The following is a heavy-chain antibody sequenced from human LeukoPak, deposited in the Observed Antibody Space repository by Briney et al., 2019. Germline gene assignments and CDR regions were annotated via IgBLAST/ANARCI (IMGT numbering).Heavy chain of an antibody. CDR3: AKEVIDHGRNPWYYFDY. CDR1: GFTFDDYA. V-gene: IGHV3-9*01. J-gene: IGHJ4*02. CDR2: ISWNSGNI. Sequence: GRSLRLSCAASGFTFDDYAMHWVRQAPGKGLEWVSGISWNSGNIGYADSVKGRFTISRDNSKNTLYLQMNSLRAEDTAVYYCAKEVIDHGRNPWYYFDYWRQGTLVTVSP. D-gene: IGHD4-23*01.